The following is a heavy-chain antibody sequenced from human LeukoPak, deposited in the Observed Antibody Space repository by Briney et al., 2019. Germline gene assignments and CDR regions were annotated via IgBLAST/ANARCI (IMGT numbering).Heavy chain of an antibody. CDR1: GYTFTSYG. D-gene: IGHD3-16*01. CDR3: AREREGDNWFDP. CDR2: IIPIFGTA. V-gene: IGHV1-69*13. Sequence: AASVKVSCKASGYTFTSYGISWVRQAPGQGLEWMGGIIPIFGTANYAQKFQGRVTITADESTSTAYMELSSLRSEDTAVYYCAREREGDNWFDPWGQGTLVTVSS. J-gene: IGHJ5*02.